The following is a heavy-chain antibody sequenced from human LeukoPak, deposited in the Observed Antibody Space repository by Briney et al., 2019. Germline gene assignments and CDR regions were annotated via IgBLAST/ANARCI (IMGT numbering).Heavy chain of an antibody. Sequence: ASVKVSCKASGYTFTSYYMHWVRQAPGQGLERMGIINPSGGSTSYAQKFQGRVTMTRDTSTSTVYMELSSLRSEDTAVYYCARALPRGRVFSSSWYLLFDPWGQGTLVTVSS. CDR3: ARALPRGRVFSSSWYLLFDP. V-gene: IGHV1-46*01. D-gene: IGHD6-13*01. J-gene: IGHJ5*02. CDR1: GYTFTSYY. CDR2: INPSGGST.